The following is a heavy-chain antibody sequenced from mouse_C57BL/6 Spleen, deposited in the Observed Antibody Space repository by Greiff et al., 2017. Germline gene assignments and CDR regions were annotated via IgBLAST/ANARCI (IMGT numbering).Heavy chain of an antibody. CDR2: ISSGGSYT. D-gene: IGHD1-1*01. J-gene: IGHJ4*01. CDR3: ARPYYYGIGAMDY. Sequence: DVQLVESGGDLVKPGGSLKLSCAASGFTFSSYGMSWVRQTPDKRLEWVATISSGGSYTYYPDSVKGRFTISRDNAKNTLYLQMSSLKSEDTAMYYCARPYYYGIGAMDYWGQGTSVTVSS. CDR1: GFTFSSYG. V-gene: IGHV5-6*01.